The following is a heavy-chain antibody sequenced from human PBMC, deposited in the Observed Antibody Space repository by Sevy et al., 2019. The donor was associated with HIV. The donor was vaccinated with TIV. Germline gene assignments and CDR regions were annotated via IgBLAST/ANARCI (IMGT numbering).Heavy chain of an antibody. CDR3: ARGVGGNSRY. CDR2: INHSGST. D-gene: IGHD2-21*02. CDR1: GGSFSGYY. Sequence: SETLSLTCAVYGGSFSGYYWSWIRQPPGKGLEWIGEINHSGSTNYNPSLKSRVTISVDTSKNQFSLKLSSVTAADTAVYYCARGVGGNSRYWGQGTLVTVSS. V-gene: IGHV4-34*01. J-gene: IGHJ4*02.